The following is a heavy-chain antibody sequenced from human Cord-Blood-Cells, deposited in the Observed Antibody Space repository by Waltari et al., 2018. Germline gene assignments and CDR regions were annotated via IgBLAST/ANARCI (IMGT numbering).Heavy chain of an antibody. J-gene: IGHJ3*02. CDR3: ARGYYDSSGYHAFDI. Sequence: EVQLVESGGGLVQPGGSLRLSCAASGFTFSSYWMHWVRQAPGKGLVWGSRIKSDGGSTGDADSVKGRFTISRDNAKNTLYLQMNSLRAEDTAVYYCARGYYDSSGYHAFDIWGQGTMVTVSS. D-gene: IGHD3-22*01. CDR1: GFTFSSYW. V-gene: IGHV3-74*01. CDR2: IKSDGGST.